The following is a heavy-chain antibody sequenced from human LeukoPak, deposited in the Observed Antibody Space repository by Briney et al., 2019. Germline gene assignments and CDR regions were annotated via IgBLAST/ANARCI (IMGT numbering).Heavy chain of an antibody. D-gene: IGHD2-21*02. CDR3: ANEGDCGGDCYPTGMDV. Sequence: PGGSLRLSCAASGFTFDDYAMHWVRQAPGKGLEWVSGISWNSGSIGYADSVKGRFTISRDNAKNSLYLQMNSLRAEDTALYYCANEGDCGGDCYPTGMDVWGKGTTVTISS. CDR1: GFTFDDYA. CDR2: ISWNSGSI. V-gene: IGHV3-9*01. J-gene: IGHJ6*04.